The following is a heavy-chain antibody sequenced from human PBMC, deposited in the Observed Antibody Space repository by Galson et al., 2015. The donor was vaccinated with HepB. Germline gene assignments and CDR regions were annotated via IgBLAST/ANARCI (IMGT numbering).Heavy chain of an antibody. CDR2: SYPGDPAT. CDR3: ARVFEGDYGKSFDY. J-gene: IGHJ4*02. Sequence: QSGAEVKKPGESLKISCKGSGYNFAVYWVAWVCQMPGKGLEWMGTSYPGDPATRYSPSFHGQVTISADNSNSAAYLQWHSLKASDTATYYCARVFEGDYGKSFDYWGQGTLVTVSS. V-gene: IGHV5-51*01. D-gene: IGHD4-17*01. CDR1: GYNFAVYW.